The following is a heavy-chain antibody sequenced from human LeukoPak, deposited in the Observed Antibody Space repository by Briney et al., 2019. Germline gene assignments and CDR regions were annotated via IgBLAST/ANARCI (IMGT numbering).Heavy chain of an antibody. D-gene: IGHD3-10*01. J-gene: IGHJ6*04. CDR3: ARLMDYYASGTYGRYAMDV. Sequence: SVMVSCKASGGTFSSYTISWVRQAPGQGLEWMGGIITIFGTANYAQKFQGRVTITADESTSTAYMELNSLRSEDTAMYYCARLMDYYASGTYGRYAMDVWGKGTTVTVTS. CDR2: IITIFGTA. V-gene: IGHV1-69*13. CDR1: GGTFSSYT.